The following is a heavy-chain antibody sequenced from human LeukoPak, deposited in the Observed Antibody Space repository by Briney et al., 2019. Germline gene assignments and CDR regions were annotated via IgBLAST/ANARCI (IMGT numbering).Heavy chain of an antibody. CDR2: IYYSGST. CDR3: ASSEYSSSSPDY. J-gene: IGHJ4*02. D-gene: IGHD6-6*01. Sequence: PSETLSLTCTVSGGSISSYYWSWIRQPPGKGLEWIGYIYYSGSTNYNPSLKSRVTISVDTSRNQFSLKLSSVTAADTAVYYCASSEYSSSSPDYWGQGTLVTVSS. V-gene: IGHV4-59*01. CDR1: GGSISSYY.